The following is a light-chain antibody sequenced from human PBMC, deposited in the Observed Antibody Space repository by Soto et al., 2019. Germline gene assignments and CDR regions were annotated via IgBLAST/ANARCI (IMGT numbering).Light chain of an antibody. CDR1: QSVNSSY. Sequence: EIVLTQSPGTLSLSPGERATLSCRASQSVNSSYLAWYQQKPGQAPRLLIYDASSRATGIPDRFSGSGSGTCFTLTISRLEPEDFAVYYCQQYGSSRTFGQGTKVEIK. CDR2: DAS. V-gene: IGKV3-20*01. J-gene: IGKJ1*01. CDR3: QQYGSSRT.